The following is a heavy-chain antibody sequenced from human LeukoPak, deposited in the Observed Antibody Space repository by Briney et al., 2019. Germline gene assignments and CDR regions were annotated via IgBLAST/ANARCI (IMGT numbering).Heavy chain of an antibody. V-gene: IGHV3-20*04. J-gene: IGHJ3*02. CDR1: GFTFDDYG. CDR2: INWNGGST. D-gene: IGHD3-22*01. Sequence: GGSLRLSCAASGFTFDDYGMSWVRQAPGKGLEWVSGINWNGGSTGYADSVKGRLTISRDNTKNSLYLQMNSLRAEDTALYYCARDRRIVVVTTGAFDIWGQGTMVTVSS. CDR3: ARDRRIVVVTTGAFDI.